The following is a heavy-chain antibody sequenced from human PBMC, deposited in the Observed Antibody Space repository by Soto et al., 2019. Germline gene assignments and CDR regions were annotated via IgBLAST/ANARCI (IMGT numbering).Heavy chain of an antibody. CDR3: ARGAFHNYYVDY. D-gene: IGHD3-3*02. CDR1: GFTFSTYW. J-gene: IGHJ4*02. V-gene: IGHV3-74*01. Sequence: EVQLVESGGDSVQPGGSLRLSCAASGFTFSTYWMHWVRQAPGEGLVWVSLIKCDESSTSSAAAAKGRFNISRDNAKNTLYLHMTSVRADDTAVYYCARGAFHNYYVDYWGQGTLVTVSS. CDR2: IKCDESST.